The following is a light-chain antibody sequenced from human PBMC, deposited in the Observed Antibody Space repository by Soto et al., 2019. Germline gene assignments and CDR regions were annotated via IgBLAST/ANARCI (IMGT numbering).Light chain of an antibody. J-gene: IGLJ1*01. Sequence: QSVLTQPASVSGSPGQSITISCTGTSSDVGGYNYVSWYQQHPGKAPKLMIYDVSKPPSGVSNRFSGSKSGNTASLTISRLQDEDEADYYCSSYTSSSTYVFGTGTKLTVL. CDR1: SSDVGGYNY. V-gene: IGLV2-14*01. CDR2: DVS. CDR3: SSYTSSSTYV.